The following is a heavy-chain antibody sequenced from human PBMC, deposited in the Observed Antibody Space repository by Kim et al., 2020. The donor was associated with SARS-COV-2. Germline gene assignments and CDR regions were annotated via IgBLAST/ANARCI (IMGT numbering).Heavy chain of an antibody. D-gene: IGHD2-15*01. V-gene: IGHV3-30*18. Sequence: GGSLRLSCAASGFIFSNYGFHWVRQAPGKGLDWVAVISSDGSKRYYADSVKGRFTISRDNSKNTLDLQMNILRTEDTAVYYCTNYGSGSGNLWGQGTLVT. CDR1: GFIFSNYG. CDR2: ISSDGSKR. CDR3: TNYGSGSGNL. J-gene: IGHJ4*02.